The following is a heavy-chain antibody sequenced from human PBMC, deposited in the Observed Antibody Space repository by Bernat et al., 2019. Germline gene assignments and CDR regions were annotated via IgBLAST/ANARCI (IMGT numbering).Heavy chain of an antibody. D-gene: IGHD2-15*01. V-gene: IGHV1-69*01. CDR2: IIPIFGTA. CDR1: GGTFSSYA. J-gene: IGHJ3*02. CDR3: ARARYCSGGSCYRSEGDAFDI. Sequence: QVQLVQSGAEVKKPGSSVKVSCKASGGTFSSYAISWVRQAPGQGLEWMGGIIPIFGTANYAQKFQGRVTITADESTSTAYMELSSLRSEDTAVYYCARARYCSGGSCYRSEGDAFDIWGQGTMVTVSS.